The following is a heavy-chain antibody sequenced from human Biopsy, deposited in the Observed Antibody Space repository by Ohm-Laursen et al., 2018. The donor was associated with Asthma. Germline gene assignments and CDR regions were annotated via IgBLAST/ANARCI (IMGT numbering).Heavy chain of an antibody. CDR1: GFTFSSYW. D-gene: IGHD3-10*01. V-gene: IGHV3-7*05. Sequence: SLRLSCAASGFTFSSYWMSWVRQAPGKGLEWVANIKQDGSEKYYVDSVKGRFTISRDNAKNSLYLQMNSLRAEDTAVYYCARDRPITMVRGVIITFDPWGQGTLVTVYS. CDR3: ARDRPITMVRGVIITFDP. J-gene: IGHJ5*02. CDR2: IKQDGSEK.